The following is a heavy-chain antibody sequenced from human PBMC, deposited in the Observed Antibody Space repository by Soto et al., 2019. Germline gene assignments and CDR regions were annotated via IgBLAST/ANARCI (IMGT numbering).Heavy chain of an antibody. V-gene: IGHV4-59*08. CDR3: ARLWFGELSPTFDH. CDR2: IYYSGST. D-gene: IGHD3-10*01. J-gene: IGHJ4*01. CDR1: GGSISSYY. Sequence: PSETLSLTCTVSGGSISSYYWSWIRQPPGKGLEWIGYIYYSGSTNYNPSLKSRVTISVDTSKNQFSLKLSSVTAADTAVYYCARLWFGELSPTFDHWGHGTLFIVS.